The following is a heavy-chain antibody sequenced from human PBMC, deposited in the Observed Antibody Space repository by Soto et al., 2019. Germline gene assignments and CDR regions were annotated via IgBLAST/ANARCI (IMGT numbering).Heavy chain of an antibody. CDR1: GGTFSSYT. CDR3: AAGPEDIVVVVAATPVVYFQH. Sequence: SVKVSCKASGGTFSSYTISWVRQAPGQGLEWMGRIIPILGIANYAQKFQGRVTITADKSTSTAYMELSSLRSEDTAVYYCAAGPEDIVVVVAATPVVYFQHWGQGTLVTVSS. D-gene: IGHD2-15*01. CDR2: IIPILGIA. J-gene: IGHJ1*01. V-gene: IGHV1-69*02.